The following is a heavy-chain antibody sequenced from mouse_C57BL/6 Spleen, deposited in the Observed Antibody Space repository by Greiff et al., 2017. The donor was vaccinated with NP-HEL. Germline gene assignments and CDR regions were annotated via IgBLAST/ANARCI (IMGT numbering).Heavy chain of an antibody. V-gene: IGHV1-69*01. D-gene: IGHD2-13*01. J-gene: IGHJ3*01. CDR3: ARLGDSRFAY. Sequence: VQLQQPGAELVMPGASVQLSCKASGYTFTSSWMHWVKQRPGQGLEWIGELDPSDSSTNYNQKFKGKSTLTVDKSSSAAYMQLSSLTSEDSAVYYCARLGDSRFAYWGQGTLVTVSA. CDR1: GYTFTSSW. CDR2: LDPSDSST.